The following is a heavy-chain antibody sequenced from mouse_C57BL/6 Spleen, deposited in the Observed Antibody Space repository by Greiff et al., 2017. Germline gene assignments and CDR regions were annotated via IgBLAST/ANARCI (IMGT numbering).Heavy chain of an antibody. CDR2: ISSGSSTI. J-gene: IGHJ4*01. CDR1: GFTFSDYG. D-gene: IGHD2-4*01. CDR3: ARYDYLYAMDY. Sequence: EVKLVESGGGLVKPGGSLKLSCAASGFTFSDYGMHWVRQAPEKGLEWVAYISSGSSTIYYADTVKGRFTISRDNAKNTRFLQMTSRRSEDTAMYYCARYDYLYAMDYWGQGTSVTVSS. V-gene: IGHV5-17*01.